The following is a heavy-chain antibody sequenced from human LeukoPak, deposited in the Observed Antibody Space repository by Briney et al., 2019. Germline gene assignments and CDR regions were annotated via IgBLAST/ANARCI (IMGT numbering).Heavy chain of an antibody. V-gene: IGHV4-39*01. CDR2: IYYSGST. CDR3: ARHNYGGNSLRHCLDFDY. CDR1: GGSISSSSYY. J-gene: IGHJ4*02. Sequence: SETLSLTCTVSGGSISSSSYYWGWIRQPPGKGLEWIGSIYYSGSTYYNPSLKSRVTISVDTSKNQFSLKLSSVTAADTAAYYCARHNYGGNSLRHCLDFDYWGQGTLVTVSS. D-gene: IGHD4-17*01.